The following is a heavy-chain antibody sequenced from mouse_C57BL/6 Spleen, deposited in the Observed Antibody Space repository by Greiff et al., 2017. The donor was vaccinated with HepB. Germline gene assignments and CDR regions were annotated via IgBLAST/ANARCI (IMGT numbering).Heavy chain of an antibody. V-gene: IGHV10-1*01. CDR2: RRSKSNNYAT. J-gene: IGHJ1*03. CDR1: GFSFNTYA. CDR3: VRQTTVVPYWYFDV. Sequence: EVMLVESGGGLVQPKGSLKLSCAASGFSFNTYAMNWVRQAPGKGLEWVARRRSKSNNYATYYADSVKDRFHISRDDSESMLYLQMNNLKTEDTAMYYCVRQTTVVPYWYFDVWGTGTTVTVSS. D-gene: IGHD1-1*01.